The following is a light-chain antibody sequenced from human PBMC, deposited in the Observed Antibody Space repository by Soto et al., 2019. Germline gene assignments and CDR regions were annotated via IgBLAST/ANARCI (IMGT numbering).Light chain of an antibody. CDR2: SNS. CDR3: SSWDDTLNGYV. CDR1: SSNVGGNT. V-gene: IGLV1-44*01. Sequence: QSVLTQTPSVSGTPGQRVTISCSGSSSNVGGNTVTWYQQPPGTAPKLLIYSNSLRPSGIPDRISGSKSGTSASLAISGLQSEDEADYHCSSWDDTLNGYVFGTGTKVTVL. J-gene: IGLJ1*01.